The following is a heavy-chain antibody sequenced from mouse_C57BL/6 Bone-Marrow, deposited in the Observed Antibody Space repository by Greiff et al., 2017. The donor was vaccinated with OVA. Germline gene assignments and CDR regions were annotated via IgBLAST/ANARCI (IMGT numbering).Heavy chain of an antibody. CDR3: ARGSITTGDY. CDR1: GYSFTGYY. J-gene: IGHJ2*01. V-gene: IGHV1-42*01. CDR2: INPRTGGT. D-gene: IGHD1-1*01. Sequence: VQLQQSGPELVKPGASVKISCKASGYSFTGYYMNWVKQSPEKSLEWIGEINPRTGGTTYNQKFKAKATLTVDKSSSTAYMQLKSLTSEDSAVYYCARGSITTGDYWGQGTTLTVSS.